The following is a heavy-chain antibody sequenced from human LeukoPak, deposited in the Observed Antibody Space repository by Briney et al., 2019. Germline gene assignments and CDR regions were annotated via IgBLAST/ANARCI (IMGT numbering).Heavy chain of an antibody. D-gene: IGHD2-15*01. J-gene: IGHJ4*02. CDR1: GGTFSSYA. CDR3: AREGWYYTLDF. V-gene: IGHV1-2*02. Sequence: ASVKVSCKASGGTFSSYAISWVRQAPGQGLEWMGWINPISGGTNYAQKFQGRVTMTRDTSISTAYMELSRLRSDDTAVYYCAREGWYYTLDFWGQGTLVTVSS. CDR2: INPISGGT.